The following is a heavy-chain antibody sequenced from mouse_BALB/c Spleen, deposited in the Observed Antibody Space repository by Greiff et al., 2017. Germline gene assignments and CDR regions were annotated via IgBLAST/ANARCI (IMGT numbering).Heavy chain of an antibody. V-gene: IGHV1-5*01. CDR2: IYPGNSDT. CDR1: GYTFTSYW. D-gene: IGHD3-1*01. Sequence: EVKVEESGTVLARPGASVKMSCKASGYTFTSYWMHWVKQRPGQGLEWIGAIYPGNSDTSYNQKFKGKAKLTAVTSTSTAYMELSSLTNEDSAVYYCTGETARATDAMDYWGQGTSVTVSS. J-gene: IGHJ4*01. CDR3: TGETARATDAMDY.